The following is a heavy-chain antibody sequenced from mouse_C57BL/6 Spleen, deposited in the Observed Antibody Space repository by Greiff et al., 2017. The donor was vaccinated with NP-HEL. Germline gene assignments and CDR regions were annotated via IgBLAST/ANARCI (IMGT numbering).Heavy chain of an antibody. D-gene: IGHD5-1*01. Sequence: EVQRVESGEGLVKPGGSLKLSCAASGFTFSSYAMSWVRQTPEKRLEWVAYISSGGDYIYYADTVKGRFTISRDNARNTLYLQMSSLKSEDTAMYYWTRDLSEDYAMDYWGQGTSVTVSS. CDR2: ISSGGDYI. J-gene: IGHJ4*01. CDR3: TRDLSEDYAMDY. V-gene: IGHV5-9-1*02. CDR1: GFTFSSYA.